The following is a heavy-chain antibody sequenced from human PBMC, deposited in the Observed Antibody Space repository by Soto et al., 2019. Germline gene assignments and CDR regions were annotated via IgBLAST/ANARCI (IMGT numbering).Heavy chain of an antibody. Sequence: KTSETLSLTCAVYGGSFSGYYWSWIRQPPGKGLEWIGEINHSGSTNYNPSLKSRVTISVDTSKNQFSLKLSSVTAADTAVYYCARGALLYDFWSGYSNWFDPWGQGTLVTVSS. D-gene: IGHD3-3*01. CDR1: GGSFSGYY. CDR3: ARGALLYDFWSGYSNWFDP. J-gene: IGHJ5*02. CDR2: INHSGST. V-gene: IGHV4-34*01.